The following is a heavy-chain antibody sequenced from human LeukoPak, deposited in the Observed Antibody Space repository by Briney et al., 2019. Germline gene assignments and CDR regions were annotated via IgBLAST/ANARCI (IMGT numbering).Heavy chain of an antibody. CDR3: AKDTSYSSSWYGH. D-gene: IGHD6-13*01. CDR2: ISCSGGST. CDR1: GFTFSSYA. V-gene: IGHV3-23*01. J-gene: IGHJ5*02. Sequence: GGSLRLSCAASGFTFSSYAMSWVRQAPGKGLEWVWVISCSGGSTYYPDSVQGQFTISPDNTKNTLYLQMNSLRAEDTAVYYCAKDTSYSSSWYGHWGEGTLVTVSS.